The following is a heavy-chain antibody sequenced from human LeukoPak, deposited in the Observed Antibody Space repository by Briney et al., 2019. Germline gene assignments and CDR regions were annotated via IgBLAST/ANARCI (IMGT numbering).Heavy chain of an antibody. CDR2: IIAYNGNT. Sequence: ASVKVSFKASGYPFTSYGISWVRQAPGQGLEWMGWIIAYNGNTNYAQKLQGRVTTTTDTSTSTAYMELRSLRSDDTAVYYCAREGLRYFDWLPRPPGHFDYWGQGTLVTVSS. V-gene: IGHV1-18*01. J-gene: IGHJ4*02. D-gene: IGHD3-9*01. CDR1: GYPFTSYG. CDR3: AREGLRYFDWLPRPPGHFDY.